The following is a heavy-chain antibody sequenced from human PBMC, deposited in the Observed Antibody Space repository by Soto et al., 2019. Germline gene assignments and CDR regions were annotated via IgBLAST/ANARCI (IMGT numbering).Heavy chain of an antibody. CDR3: VRDVGPITIFGEALSGYFDS. CDR2: IKQDGSEK. CDR1: GFTFSNSW. J-gene: IGHJ4*02. Sequence: EVQLVESGGGLVQPGGSLRLSCAASGFTFSNSWMSWVRQAPGKGLEWVATIKQDGSEKYYVDSVKGRFTVSRDNAKNSLSMHLNSLRADDTAVYYCVRDVGPITIFGEALSGYFDSWGQGTLVTVSS. V-gene: IGHV3-7*03. D-gene: IGHD3-3*01.